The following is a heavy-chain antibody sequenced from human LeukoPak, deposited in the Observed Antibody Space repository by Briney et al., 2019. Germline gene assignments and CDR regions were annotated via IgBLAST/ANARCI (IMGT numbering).Heavy chain of an antibody. CDR2: ISSSSSTI. Sequence: GGSLRLSCAASGFTLSSYSMNWVRQAPGKGLGWVSYISSSSSTIYYADSVKGRFTISRDNAKNSLYLQMNSLRAEDTAVYYCAKDRSSSSFNYYYYYMDVWGKGTTVTVSS. J-gene: IGHJ6*03. D-gene: IGHD6-6*01. CDR1: GFTLSSYS. V-gene: IGHV3-48*01. CDR3: AKDRSSSSFNYYYYYMDV.